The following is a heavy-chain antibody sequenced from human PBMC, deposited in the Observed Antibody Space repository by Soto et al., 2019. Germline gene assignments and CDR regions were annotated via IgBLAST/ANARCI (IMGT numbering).Heavy chain of an antibody. J-gene: IGHJ4*02. V-gene: IGHV4-59*01. CDR3: ARTSTYYEDSRGHYLLDY. Sequence: IQKNQAQGLEWIGYIYYSGSTTYNPSLKSRVTRSVDTSKNQFSLKLSSVTAADTAVYYCARTSTYYEDSRGHYLLDYWGQRTLVSDPS. D-gene: IGHD3-22*01. CDR2: IYYSGST.